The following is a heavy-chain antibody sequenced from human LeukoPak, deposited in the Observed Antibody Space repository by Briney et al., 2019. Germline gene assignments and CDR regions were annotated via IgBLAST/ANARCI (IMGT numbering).Heavy chain of an antibody. CDR2: IKQDGSEK. J-gene: IGHJ4*02. CDR1: EFILSSYA. Sequence: GGSLRLSCEASEFILSSYAMSWVRQAPGKGLEWVANIKQDGSEKYYVDSVKGRFTISRDNAKNSLYLQMNSLRAEDTAVYYCARDPYDYYDSSGSFDYWGQGTLVTVSS. D-gene: IGHD3-22*01. V-gene: IGHV3-7*01. CDR3: ARDPYDYYDSSGSFDY.